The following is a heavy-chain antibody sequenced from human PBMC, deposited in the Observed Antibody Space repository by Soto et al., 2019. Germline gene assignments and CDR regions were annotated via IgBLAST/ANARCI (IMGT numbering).Heavy chain of an antibody. V-gene: IGHV3-23*01. Sequence: EVQVLESGGGLVQPGGSLRLSCAASGFTFSNNAMSWVRQAPGKGLEWVSAVSGSGGNTYYADPVKGRFTISRDNSKNTVYLQMNRLRAEDTARYYCARDRGSHYGSGSSAWFDPWGQGTLVTVSS. D-gene: IGHD3-10*01. CDR3: ARDRGSHYGSGSSAWFDP. J-gene: IGHJ5*02. CDR1: GFTFSNNA. CDR2: VSGSGGNT.